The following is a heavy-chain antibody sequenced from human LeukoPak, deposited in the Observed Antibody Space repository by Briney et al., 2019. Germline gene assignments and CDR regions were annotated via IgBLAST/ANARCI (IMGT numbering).Heavy chain of an antibody. D-gene: IGHD1-26*01. Sequence: GKSLRLSRAASGFTFSTYGIHWVRQAPGKGLEWVAVISDDGSNKYYADSVKGRFTISRDNSKNTLYLQMNSLRVEDTAVYYCAKAIGGTFYRNSYYYYGLDVWGKGTTVTVSS. V-gene: IGHV3-30*18. CDR2: ISDDGSNK. CDR3: AKAIGGTFYRNSYYYYGLDV. CDR1: GFTFSTYG. J-gene: IGHJ6*04.